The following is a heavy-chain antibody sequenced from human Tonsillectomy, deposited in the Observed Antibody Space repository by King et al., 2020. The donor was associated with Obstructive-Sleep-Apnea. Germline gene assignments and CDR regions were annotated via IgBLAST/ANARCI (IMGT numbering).Heavy chain of an antibody. D-gene: IGHD3-3*01. CDR2: IYPGDSDI. Sequence: QLVQSGAEVKKPGESLKISCKGSGYSFTSYWIGWVRQMPGKGLEWMGIIYPGDSDIRYRPSVQGQVTISADKSISTAYMQWSSLKASDTAMYYCARRRYYDFWCPPVGAFDIWGQGTMVTVSS. V-gene: IGHV5-51*01. CDR1: GYSFTSYW. CDR3: ARRRYYDFWCPPVGAFDI. J-gene: IGHJ3*02.